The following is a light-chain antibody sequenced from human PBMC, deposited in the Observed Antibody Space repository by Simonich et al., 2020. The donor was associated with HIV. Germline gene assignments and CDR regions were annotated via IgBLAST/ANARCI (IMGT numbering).Light chain of an antibody. Sequence: DIQMTQSPSSQSASVGDRVTITGRASPSISSDLNWYQQKPGKAPKLLIYAASSLQSGVPSRFSGSGSGTDFTLTISSLQPEDFATDYCQQSFSAPRTFGPGTKVEIK. CDR2: AAS. J-gene: IGKJ1*01. CDR3: QQSFSAPRT. CDR1: PSISSD. V-gene: IGKV1-39*01.